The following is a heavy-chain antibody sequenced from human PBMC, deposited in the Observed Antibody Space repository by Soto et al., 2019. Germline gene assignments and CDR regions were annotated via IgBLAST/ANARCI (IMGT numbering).Heavy chain of an antibody. V-gene: IGHV1-18*01. CDR2: ISAYNGNT. J-gene: IGHJ4*02. Sequence: EASVKVSCKASGYTFTTYGISWVRQAPGQGLEWMGWISAYNGNTNYAQNLQGRVTMTTDTSTSTAYMELRSLRSDDTAVYYCARFYDSGSYPYDYWGQGTLVTVSS. D-gene: IGHD3-10*01. CDR1: GYTFTTYG. CDR3: ARFYDSGSYPYDY.